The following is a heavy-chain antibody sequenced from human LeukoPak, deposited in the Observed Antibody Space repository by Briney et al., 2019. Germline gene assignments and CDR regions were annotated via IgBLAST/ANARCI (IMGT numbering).Heavy chain of an antibody. CDR1: GYTFTGYH. J-gene: IGHJ3*02. V-gene: IGHV1-2*02. CDR2: INSNTGGT. D-gene: IGHD6-6*01. CDR3: ARDDSSSSANAFDI. Sequence: ASVKVSCKASGYTFTGYHMHWVRQAPGQGLEWMGWINSNTGGTNYAQEFQGRVTMTRDTSISTAYMDLSSLRSDDTAVYYCARDDSSSSANAFDICGQGTMVSVSS.